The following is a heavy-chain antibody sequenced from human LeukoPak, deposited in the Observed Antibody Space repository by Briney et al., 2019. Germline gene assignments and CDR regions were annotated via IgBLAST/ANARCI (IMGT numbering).Heavy chain of an antibody. CDR2: IRYDGSNK. Sequence: GGSLRLSCAASGFTFSSYGMHWVRQAPGKGLEGVAFIRYDGSNKYYADSVKGRFTISRDNSKNTLYLQMNSLRAEDTAVYYCAKDPPEMATYRYYYYYMDVWGKGTTVTVSS. V-gene: IGHV3-30*02. D-gene: IGHD5-24*01. CDR1: GFTFSSYG. CDR3: AKDPPEMATYRYYYYYMDV. J-gene: IGHJ6*03.